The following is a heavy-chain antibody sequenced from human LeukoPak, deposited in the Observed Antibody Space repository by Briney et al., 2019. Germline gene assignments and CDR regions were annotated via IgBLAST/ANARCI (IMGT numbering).Heavy chain of an antibody. CDR3: ARQYSDILTGYHRGELYWYFDL. J-gene: IGHJ2*01. CDR2: IYTSGST. D-gene: IGHD3-9*01. CDR1: GGSISSGSYY. Sequence: PSETLSLTCTVSGGSISSGSYYRSWIRQPAGKGLEWIGRIYTSGSTHYNPSLKSRVTISVDTSKNQFSLKLSSVTAADTAVYYCARQYSDILTGYHRGELYWYFDLWGRGTLVTVSS. V-gene: IGHV4-61*02.